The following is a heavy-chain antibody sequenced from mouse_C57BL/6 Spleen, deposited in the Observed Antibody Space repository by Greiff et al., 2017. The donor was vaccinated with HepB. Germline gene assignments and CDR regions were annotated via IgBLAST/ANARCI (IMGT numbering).Heavy chain of an antibody. D-gene: IGHD1-1*01. CDR3: ARESSYYYGSSYFDY. CDR1: GFTFSDYY. V-gene: IGHV5-16*01. J-gene: IGHJ2*01. CDR2: INYDGSST. Sequence: EVMLVESEGGLVQPGSSMKLSCTASGFTFSDYYMAWVRQVPEKGLEWVANINYDGSSTYYLDSLKSRFIISRDNAKNILYLQMSSLKSEDTATYYCARESSYYYGSSYFDYWGQGTTLTVSS.